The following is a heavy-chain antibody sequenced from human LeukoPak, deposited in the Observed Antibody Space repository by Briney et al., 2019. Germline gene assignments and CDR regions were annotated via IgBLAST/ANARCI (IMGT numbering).Heavy chain of an antibody. Sequence: SETLTLTCSVSGGSIAVNHYYWGWIRQPPGKGLEWIGSGLYTGNTYSNPSLRSRVTISVDTSKNEFSLKMNSVTAADTAVYYCAREHRSSKYFDSWGQGALMIVSS. D-gene: IGHD6-6*01. CDR2: GLYTGNT. V-gene: IGHV4-39*02. CDR3: AREHRSSKYFDS. CDR1: GGSIAVNHYY. J-gene: IGHJ4*02.